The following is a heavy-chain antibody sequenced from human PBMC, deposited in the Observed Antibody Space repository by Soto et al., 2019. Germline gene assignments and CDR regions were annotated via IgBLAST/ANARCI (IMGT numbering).Heavy chain of an antibody. V-gene: IGHV4-34*01. CDR2: INHSGST. CDR3: AREGVGDFWSGYYRYYYMGV. J-gene: IGHJ6*03. D-gene: IGHD3-3*01. CDR1: GGSFSDNY. Sequence: QVLLQQWGAGLLKASETLSLTCAVYGGSFSDNYWSWIRQPPGKGLEWIGEINHSGSTNYSPSLKSRVTISVDTSKRQFSLKLSSVSAADTAVYYCAREGVGDFWSGYYRYYYMGVWGKGTTVTVSS.